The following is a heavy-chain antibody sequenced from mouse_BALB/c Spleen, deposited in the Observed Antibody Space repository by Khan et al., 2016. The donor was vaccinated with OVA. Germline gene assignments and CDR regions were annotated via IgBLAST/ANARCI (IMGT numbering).Heavy chain of an antibody. CDR2: IDPFTGGT. J-gene: IGHJ3*01. CDR3: ARHGYVAWFAY. V-gene: IGHV1-31*01. Sequence: VQLQQSGPELMKPGASVKISCKASGYSFTSYYIHWVKQSHGKILEWIGYIDPFTGGTSYNPKFKGKATLTVDKSSSTAYMHLSSLTSDDSAVYYCARHGYVAWFAYWGQGTLVTVSA. D-gene: IGHD2-2*01. CDR1: GYSFTSYY.